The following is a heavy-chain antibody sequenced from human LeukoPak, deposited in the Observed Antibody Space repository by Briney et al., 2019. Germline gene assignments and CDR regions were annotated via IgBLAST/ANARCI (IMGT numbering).Heavy chain of an antibody. V-gene: IGHV3-9*01. CDR2: ISWNSGSI. J-gene: IGHJ4*02. D-gene: IGHD3-16*01. CDR3: AKDNGRGGNFDY. CDR1: GFTFDDYA. Sequence: GGSLRLSCAASGFTFDDYAMHWVRQAPGKGLEWVSGISWNSGSIGYADSVKGRFPISRDNAKNSLYLQMNSLRAEDTALYYCAKDNGRGGNFDYWGQGTLVTVS.